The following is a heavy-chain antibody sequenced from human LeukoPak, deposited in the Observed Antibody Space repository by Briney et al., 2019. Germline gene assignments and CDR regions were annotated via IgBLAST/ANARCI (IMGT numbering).Heavy chain of an antibody. CDR1: GDSVSSNSAA. D-gene: IGHD5-18*01. J-gene: IGHJ5*01. CDR3: VKSLSDTYGLRFDS. Sequence: SQTLPLTCAISGDSVSSNSAAWNWIRQSPSRGLEWLGRTYYRSKWYNDYGEYRSKWYNDYAESIEGRVIISPDTSKNQFSLQLNSVTPEDTAVYFCVKSLSDTYGLRFDSWAQGTLVTASS. V-gene: IGHV6-1*01. CDR2: TYYRSKWYN.